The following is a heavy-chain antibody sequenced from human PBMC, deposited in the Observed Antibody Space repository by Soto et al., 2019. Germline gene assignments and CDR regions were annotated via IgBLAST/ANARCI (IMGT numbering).Heavy chain of an antibody. CDR3: AREHFIVVVPAAPYGMDV. Sequence: GASVKVSCKASGYTFTSYAMHWVRQAPGQRLEWMGWINAGNGNTKYSQKFQGRVTITRDTSASTAYMELSSLRSEDTAVYYCAREHFIVVVPAAPYGMDVWGQGTTVTVSS. CDR2: INAGNGNT. J-gene: IGHJ6*02. D-gene: IGHD2-2*01. CDR1: GYTFTSYA. V-gene: IGHV1-3*01.